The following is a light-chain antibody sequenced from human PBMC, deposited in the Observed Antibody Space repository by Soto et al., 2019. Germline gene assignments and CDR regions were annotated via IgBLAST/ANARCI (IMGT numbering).Light chain of an antibody. V-gene: IGLV1-47*01. CDR1: SSNIGTNY. Sequence: QLVLTQSPSASGTPGQRVIISCSGTSSNIGTNYVYWYQQLPGTAPKVLIYSNDKRPSGVPNRFSGSKSGTSASLAISGLRSEDEADYYCAAWDDSMSGPLFGGGTMLTVL. CDR2: SND. J-gene: IGLJ2*01. CDR3: AAWDDSMSGPL.